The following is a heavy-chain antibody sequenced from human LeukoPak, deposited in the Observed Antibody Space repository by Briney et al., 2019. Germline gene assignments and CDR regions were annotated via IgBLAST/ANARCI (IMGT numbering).Heavy chain of an antibody. CDR1: GSTFSSYA. V-gene: IGHV3-64*01. D-gene: IGHD4-11*01. Sequence: GGSLRLSCAASGSTFSSYAMHSVRQAPGKGLEYVSAISSKGGSTYYANSVKGRFTISRDNSKNTLYLQMGSLRAEDMAVYYCARVSTVTAPDYYYYMDVWGKGTTVTVSS. J-gene: IGHJ6*03. CDR2: ISSKGGST. CDR3: ARVSTVTAPDYYYYMDV.